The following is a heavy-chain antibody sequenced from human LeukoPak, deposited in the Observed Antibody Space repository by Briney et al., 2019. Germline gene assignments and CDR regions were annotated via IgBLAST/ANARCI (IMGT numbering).Heavy chain of an antibody. J-gene: IGHJ5*02. CDR3: ARAQSSGSGSNWFDP. Sequence: GGSLRLSCAASGFTFSSYAMHWVRQAPGKGLEWVAVISYDGSNKYYADSVKGRFTISRDNSKNTLYLQMNSLRAEDTAVYYCARAQSSGSGSNWFDPWGQGTLVTVSS. CDR2: ISYDGSNK. CDR1: GFTFSSYA. D-gene: IGHD6-19*01. V-gene: IGHV3-30-3*01.